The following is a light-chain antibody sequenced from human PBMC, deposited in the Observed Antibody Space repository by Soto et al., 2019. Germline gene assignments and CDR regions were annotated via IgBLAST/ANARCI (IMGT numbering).Light chain of an antibody. Sequence: VHLTESPITLTASVGDRVTITCRASQSFSVWLAWYQQKPGKVPKLLIYMASTLESGVPSRFSGSVSGTEYTLTISSLQPDDFATYYCQQYNIYPKVFGQGTKVDIK. CDR3: QQYNIYPKV. CDR2: MAS. CDR1: QSFSVW. J-gene: IGKJ1*01. V-gene: IGKV1-5*03.